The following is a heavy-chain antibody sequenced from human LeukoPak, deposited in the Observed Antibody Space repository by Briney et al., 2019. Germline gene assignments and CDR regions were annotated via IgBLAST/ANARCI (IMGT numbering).Heavy chain of an antibody. J-gene: IGHJ4*02. V-gene: IGHV3-48*01. Sequence: PGGSLRLSCAASGFTFSSYSMNRVRQAPGKGLEWVSYISSSSSTIYYADSVKGRFTISRDNAKNSLYLQMNSLRAEDTAVYYCAIVSSVAGINYWGQGTLVTVSS. D-gene: IGHD6-19*01. CDR2: ISSSSSTI. CDR1: GFTFSSYS. CDR3: AIVSSVAGINY.